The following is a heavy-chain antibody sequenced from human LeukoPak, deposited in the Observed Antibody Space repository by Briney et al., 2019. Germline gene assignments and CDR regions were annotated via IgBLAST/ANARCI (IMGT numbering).Heavy chain of an antibody. V-gene: IGHV4-34*01. Sequence: SETLSLTCAVYGGSFSGYYWSWIRQPPGKGLERIGEINHSGSTNYNPSLKSRVTISVDTSKNQFSLKLSSVTAADTAVYYCARTSRAYYYDSSGYYSYEYFQHWGQGTLVTVSS. CDR2: INHSGST. CDR1: GGSFSGYY. J-gene: IGHJ1*01. D-gene: IGHD3-22*01. CDR3: ARTSRAYYYDSSGYYSYEYFQH.